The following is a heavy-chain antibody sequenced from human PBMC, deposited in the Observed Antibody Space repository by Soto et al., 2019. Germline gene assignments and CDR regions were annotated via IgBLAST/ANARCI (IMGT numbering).Heavy chain of an antibody. V-gene: IGHV4-31*03. Sequence: SETLSLTCTVSGGSISSGGYYWSWIRQHPGKGLEWIGYIYYSGSTYYNPSLKSRVTISVDTSKNQFSLKLSSVTAADTAVYYCARGAYYDFWSGLPGLHNYYYYGMDVWGQGTTVTVSS. CDR3: ARGAYYDFWSGLPGLHNYYYYGMDV. J-gene: IGHJ6*02. CDR2: IYYSGST. D-gene: IGHD3-3*01. CDR1: GGSISSGGYY.